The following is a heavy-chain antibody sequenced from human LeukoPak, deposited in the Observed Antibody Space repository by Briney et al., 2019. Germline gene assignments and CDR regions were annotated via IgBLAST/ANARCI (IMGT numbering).Heavy chain of an antibody. CDR3: AREATPYYYYGSGSASDY. CDR1: GFKIDDYY. Sequence: GGSLRLSCAASGFKIDDYYMSWIRQAPGKGLEWVSHISLSGGTIHYADSVKGRFTISRDNAKNSLYLQMNSLRAEDTAVYYCAREATPYYYYGSGSASDYWGQGTLVTVSS. J-gene: IGHJ4*02. D-gene: IGHD3-10*01. V-gene: IGHV3-11*04. CDR2: ISLSGGTI.